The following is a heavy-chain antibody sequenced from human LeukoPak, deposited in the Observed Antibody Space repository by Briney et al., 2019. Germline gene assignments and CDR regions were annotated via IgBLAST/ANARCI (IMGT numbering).Heavy chain of an antibody. CDR1: GFTFSGSA. Sequence: PGGSLRLSCAASGFTFSGSAMHWVRQASGKGREWVGRIRSKANSYASAYAASVKGRFTISRDDSKNTAYLQMNSLKTEDTAVYYCTRPEEGADYWGQGTLVTVSS. J-gene: IGHJ4*02. D-gene: IGHD3-16*01. CDR2: IRSKANSYAS. V-gene: IGHV3-73*01. CDR3: TRPEEGADY.